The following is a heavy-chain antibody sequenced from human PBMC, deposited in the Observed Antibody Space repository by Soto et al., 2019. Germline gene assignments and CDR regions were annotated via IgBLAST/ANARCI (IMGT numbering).Heavy chain of an antibody. CDR2: ISSSSSYI. Sequence: VQLVESGGGLVKPGGSLRLSCAASGFTFSSYSMNWVRQAPGKGLEWVSSISSSSSYIYYADSVKGRFTISRDNAKNSLYLQMNSLRAEDTAVYYCARSISPYDYIWGSYRSHYFDYWGQGTLVTVSS. CDR3: ARSISPYDYIWGSYRSHYFDY. CDR1: GFTFSSYS. J-gene: IGHJ4*02. V-gene: IGHV3-21*01. D-gene: IGHD3-16*02.